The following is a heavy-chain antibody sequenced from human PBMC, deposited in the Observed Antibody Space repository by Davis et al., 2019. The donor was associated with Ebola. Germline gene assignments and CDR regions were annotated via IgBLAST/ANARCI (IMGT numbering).Heavy chain of an antibody. CDR3: ARADSSGWYRASFDY. V-gene: IGHV4-59*01. Sequence: GSLRLSCTVPGGPISSYYWSWIRQPPGKGLEWIGYIYYSGSTNYHPSLKSRVTLSLDTSKNQFSLKLSSVTAADTAVYYCARADSSGWYRASFDYWGQGTLVTVSS. J-gene: IGHJ4*02. D-gene: IGHD6-19*01. CDR1: GGPISSYY. CDR2: IYYSGST.